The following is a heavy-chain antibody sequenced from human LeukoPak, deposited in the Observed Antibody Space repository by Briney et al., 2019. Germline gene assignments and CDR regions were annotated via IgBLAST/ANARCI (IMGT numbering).Heavy chain of an antibody. CDR1: GFTFGDYA. CDR3: TRGNYYCSSTSCYTDYFDY. CDR2: IRSKAYGGTT. D-gene: IGHD2-2*02. Sequence: GGSLRLSCTASGFTFGDYAMSWVRQAPGKGLEWVGFIRSKAYGGTTEYAASVKGRFTISRDDSKSIAYLQMNSLKTEDTAVYYCTRGNYYCSSTSCYTDYFDYWGQGTLVTVSS. V-gene: IGHV3-49*04. J-gene: IGHJ4*02.